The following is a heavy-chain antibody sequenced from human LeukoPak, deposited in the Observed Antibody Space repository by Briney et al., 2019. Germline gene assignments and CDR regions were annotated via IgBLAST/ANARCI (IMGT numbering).Heavy chain of an antibody. V-gene: IGHV3-23*01. J-gene: IGHJ4*02. Sequence: PGGSLRLSCAASGFTFSIYAMSWVRQAPGKGLEWVSVISGSGGTTYYADSVKDRFTISRDNPRSTVYLQLNSLTAEDTAIYYCARSRGFGELLPFDHWGQGALVTVSS. CDR1: GFTFSIYA. D-gene: IGHD3-10*01. CDR2: ISGSGGTT. CDR3: ARSRGFGELLPFDH.